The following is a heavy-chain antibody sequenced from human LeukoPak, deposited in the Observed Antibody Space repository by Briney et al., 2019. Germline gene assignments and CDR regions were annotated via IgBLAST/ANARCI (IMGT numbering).Heavy chain of an antibody. V-gene: IGHV3-23*01. CDR3: AKDTGYIASLGLFDX. CDR1: GFTFSSYA. D-gene: IGHD5-18*01. J-gene: IGHJ4*02. CDR2: ISGSGGST. Sequence: PGGSLRLSCAASGFTFSSYAMSWVRQAPGKGLVWVSAISGSGGSTYYADSVKGRFTISRDNSKNTLYLQMNSLRAEDTAVYYCAKDTGYIASLGLFDXXXQGTLXTVXS.